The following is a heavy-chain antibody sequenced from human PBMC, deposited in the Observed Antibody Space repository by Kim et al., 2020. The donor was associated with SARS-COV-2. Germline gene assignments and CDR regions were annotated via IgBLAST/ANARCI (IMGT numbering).Heavy chain of an antibody. CDR3: AREAPSWIQLWQYYYGMDV. V-gene: IGHV7-4-1*02. D-gene: IGHD5-18*01. Sequence: ASVKVSCKASGYTFTSYAMNWVRQAPGQGLEWMGWINTNTGNPTYAQGFTGRFVFSLDTSVSTAYLQISSLKAEDTAVYYCAREAPSWIQLWQYYYGMDVWGQGTTVTVSS. J-gene: IGHJ6*02. CDR1: GYTFTSYA. CDR2: INTNTGNP.